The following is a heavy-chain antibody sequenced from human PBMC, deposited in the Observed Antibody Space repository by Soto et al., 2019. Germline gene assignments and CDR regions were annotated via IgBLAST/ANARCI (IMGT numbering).Heavy chain of an antibody. Sequence: GGSLRLSCAASGFTFSSYGMHWVRQAPGKGLEWVAVIWYDGSNKYYADSVKGRFTISRDNSKNTLYLQMNSLRAEDTAVYYCVRENDYYGMDVWGQGTTVTVSS. J-gene: IGHJ6*02. CDR2: IWYDGSNK. CDR1: GFTFSSYG. CDR3: VRENDYYGMDV. V-gene: IGHV3-33*01. D-gene: IGHD1-1*01.